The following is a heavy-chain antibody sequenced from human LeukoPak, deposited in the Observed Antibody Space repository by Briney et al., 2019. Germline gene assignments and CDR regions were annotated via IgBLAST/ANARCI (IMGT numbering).Heavy chain of an antibody. CDR1: GGSVSSANYY. D-gene: IGHD4-11*01. Sequence: SETLSLTCTVSGGSVSSANYYWTWIRQPPGKGLEWIGYVSYSGSTKYNLSLKSRVTISLDASKNQFSLKLSSVTAADTAIYSCAREWDYSNQPSFGMDAWGRGTTVTVS. J-gene: IGHJ6*02. CDR3: AREWDYSNQPSFGMDA. CDR2: VSYSGST. V-gene: IGHV4-61*01.